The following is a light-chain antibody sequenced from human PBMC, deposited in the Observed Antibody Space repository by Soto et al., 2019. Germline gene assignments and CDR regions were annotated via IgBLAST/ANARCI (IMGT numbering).Light chain of an antibody. CDR2: ETS. CDR3: QQYGNSPT. CDR1: QSVSAGY. V-gene: IGKV3-20*01. J-gene: IGKJ1*01. Sequence: EIVLTQSPGTLSLSPGESATLSCRASQSVSAGYFAWYQQKPGQAPRLIIYETSSKMTGIPDRFSGSGSGTEFTLTIGRLEPEDFAVYYCQQYGNSPTFGQGTKVDI.